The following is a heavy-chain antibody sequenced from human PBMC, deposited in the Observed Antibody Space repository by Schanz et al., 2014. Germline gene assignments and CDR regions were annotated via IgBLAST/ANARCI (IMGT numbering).Heavy chain of an antibody. CDR3: VPMSIAAH. CDR1: GFTFSTYW. Sequence: EVQLVESGGGLVQPGGSLRLSCAASGFTFSTYWMHWVRQAPGKGLVWVSHINSDGTTTTYADSVKGRFTIFRDNAENTLYLQMNSLRAEDTAVYYCVPMSIAAHWGQGTLVTVSS. V-gene: IGHV3-74*01. CDR2: INSDGTTT. J-gene: IGHJ4*02. D-gene: IGHD6-6*01.